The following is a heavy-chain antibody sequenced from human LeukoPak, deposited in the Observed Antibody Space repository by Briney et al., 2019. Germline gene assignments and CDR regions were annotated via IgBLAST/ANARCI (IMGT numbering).Heavy chain of an antibody. D-gene: IGHD3-3*01. CDR1: GYTFTGYY. V-gene: IGHV1-2*02. CDR2: INPNSGGT. J-gene: IGHJ5*02. CDR3: ARRSADFWSGYTPFDP. Sequence: GASVKVSCKASGYTFTGYYMHWVRRAPGQGLEWMGWINPNSGGTNYAQKFQGRVTMTRDTSISTAYMELSRLRSDDTAVYYCARRSADFWSGYTPFDPWGQGTLVTVSS.